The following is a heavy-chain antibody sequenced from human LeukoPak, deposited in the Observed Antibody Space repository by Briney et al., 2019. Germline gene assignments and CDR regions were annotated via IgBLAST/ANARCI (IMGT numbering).Heavy chain of an antibody. J-gene: IGHJ4*02. Sequence: GGSLRLSCAASGFTVSSNYMSWVRQAPGKGLEWVANIKEDGSETYYVDSLRGRFTISRDNVKNSLYLQINSLRAEDTAVYYCGRDSFETDIDYWGQGTLITVSS. CDR2: IKEDGSET. CDR1: GFTVSSNY. D-gene: IGHD1-14*01. V-gene: IGHV3-7*01. CDR3: GRDSFETDIDY.